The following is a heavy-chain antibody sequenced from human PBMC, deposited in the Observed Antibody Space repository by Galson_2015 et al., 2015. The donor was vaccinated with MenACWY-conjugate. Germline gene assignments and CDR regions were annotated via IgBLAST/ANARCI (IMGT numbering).Heavy chain of an antibody. Sequence: ETLSLTCTVSGGSASSSGYYWTWIRQPPGKGLEWIGLIYDSGTTKYNPSLKGRVTISLDTSKNQVSLKLSSVTAADTTVYYCARRRPRDFGAGFDIWGQGTMVTVSS. V-gene: IGHV4-61*08. CDR2: IYDSGTT. D-gene: IGHD3/OR15-3a*01. CDR3: ARRRPRDFGAGFDI. J-gene: IGHJ3*02. CDR1: GGSASSSGYY.